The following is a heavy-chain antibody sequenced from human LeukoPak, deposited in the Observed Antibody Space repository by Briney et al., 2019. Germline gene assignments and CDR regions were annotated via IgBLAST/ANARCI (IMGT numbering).Heavy chain of an antibody. Sequence: PGGSLRLSCAASGFTFSSYGMHWVRQAPGKGLEWVAVIWYDGSNKYYADSVKGRFTISRDNSKNTLYLQMNSLRAEDAAVYYCARALGGDYFDYWGQGTLVTVSS. CDR2: IWYDGSNK. D-gene: IGHD3-16*01. CDR3: ARALGGDYFDY. J-gene: IGHJ4*02. CDR1: GFTFSSYG. V-gene: IGHV3-33*01.